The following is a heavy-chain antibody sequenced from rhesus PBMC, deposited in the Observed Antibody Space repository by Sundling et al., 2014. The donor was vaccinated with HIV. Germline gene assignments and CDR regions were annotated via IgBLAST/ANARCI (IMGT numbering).Heavy chain of an antibody. V-gene: IGHV3-16*02. CDR1: RLTFSDYW. CDR3: TRLVAMDY. J-gene: IGHJ4*01. Sequence: EVQLVESGGGLVQPGGSLRLSCAASRLTFSDYWMSWVRQAPGKGLDWVGLIKNKADGGIATYAESVKGRFTISRDDSKNTLYLQMNSLNTEDTAVYYCTRLVAMDYWGQGVLVTVSS. CDR2: IKNKADGGIA. D-gene: IGHD4-4*01.